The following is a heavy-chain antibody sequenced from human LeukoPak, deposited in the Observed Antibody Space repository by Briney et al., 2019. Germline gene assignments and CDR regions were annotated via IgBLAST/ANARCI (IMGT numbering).Heavy chain of an antibody. D-gene: IGHD3-22*01. CDR3: ARGEWLLQA. J-gene: IGHJ5*02. CDR2: INTNAGNP. CDR1: GYTFTDYT. V-gene: IGHV7-4-1*02. Sequence: GASVKVSCKASGYTFTDYTMNWVRQAPGQGLEWMGWINTNAGNPTYAQGFTGRFVFSLDTSVSTAYLQISSLKAEDTAVYYCARGEWLLQAWGQGTLVTVSS.